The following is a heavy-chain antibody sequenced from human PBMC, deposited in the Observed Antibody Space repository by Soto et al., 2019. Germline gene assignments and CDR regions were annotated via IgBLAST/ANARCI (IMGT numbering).Heavy chain of an antibody. CDR2: LTGSGDST. CDR1: GFTFSSFA. D-gene: IGHD4-17*01. CDR3: AKGTAVTTGDMAY. J-gene: IGHJ4*02. Sequence: EVQLLESGGGLVQPGGSLRLSCAASGFTFSSFAMTWVRQAPGKGLEWVSSLTGSGDSTYYADSVKGRFIISRDNSKNTLYLQMNSLRADDTALYYCAKGTAVTTGDMAYWGQGTLVTVSS. V-gene: IGHV3-23*01.